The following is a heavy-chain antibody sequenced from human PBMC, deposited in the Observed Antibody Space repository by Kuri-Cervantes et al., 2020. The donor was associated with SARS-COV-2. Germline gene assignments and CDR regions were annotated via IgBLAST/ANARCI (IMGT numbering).Heavy chain of an antibody. Sequence: ASVKVSCKVSGYTLTELSMHWVRQAPGKGLEWMGGFDPEDGETIYAQKFQGRVTMTEDTSTDTAYMDLSGLRSEDTAIYFCTTANWSDAFDTWGQGTMVTVSS. J-gene: IGHJ3*02. V-gene: IGHV1-24*01. CDR3: TTANWSDAFDT. CDR2: FDPEDGET. D-gene: IGHD1-1*01. CDR1: GYTLTELS.